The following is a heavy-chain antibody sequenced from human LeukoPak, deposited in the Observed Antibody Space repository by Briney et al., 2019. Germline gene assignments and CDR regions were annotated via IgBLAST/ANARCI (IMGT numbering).Heavy chain of an antibody. CDR3: ARDMTTVTPNPYYYYYMDV. J-gene: IGHJ6*03. Sequence: GGSLRLSCAASGFTFSDYYMSWIRQAPGKGLEWVLYISSSGSTIYYADSVKGRFTISRDNAKNSLYLQMNSLRAEDTAVYYCARDMTTVTPNPYYYYYMDVWGKGTTVTVSS. V-gene: IGHV3-11*04. CDR2: ISSSGSTI. CDR1: GFTFSDYY. D-gene: IGHD4-17*01.